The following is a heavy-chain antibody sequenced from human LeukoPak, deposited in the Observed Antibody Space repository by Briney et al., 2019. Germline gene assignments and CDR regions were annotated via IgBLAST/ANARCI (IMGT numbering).Heavy chain of an antibody. J-gene: IGHJ4*02. CDR2: ISSSSSYI. CDR3: AKVHSGYSYGDKLIFDY. D-gene: IGHD5-18*01. Sequence: GGSLRLSCAASGFTFSSYSMNWVRQAPGKGLEWVSSISSSSSYIYYADSVKGRFTISRDNSKNTLYLQMNSLRAEDTAVYYCAKVHSGYSYGDKLIFDYWGQGTLVTVSS. CDR1: GFTFSSYS. V-gene: IGHV3-21*01.